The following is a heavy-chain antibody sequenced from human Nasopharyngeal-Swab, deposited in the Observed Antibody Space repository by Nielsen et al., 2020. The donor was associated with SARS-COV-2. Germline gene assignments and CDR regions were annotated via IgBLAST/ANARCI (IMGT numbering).Heavy chain of an antibody. V-gene: IGHV3-23*01. CDR2: ISGSGDTT. CDR3: AKAPYLRGLDV. D-gene: IGHD2-21*01. Sequence: GGSLRLSCAASGFTFSSYAMSWVRQAPGKGLEWVSIISGSGDTTYYADSVNDRFTISRDNSKNTLCLQTNSLRVEDTAVYYCAKAPYLRGLDVWGQGTTVTVSS. J-gene: IGHJ6*02. CDR1: GFTFSSYA.